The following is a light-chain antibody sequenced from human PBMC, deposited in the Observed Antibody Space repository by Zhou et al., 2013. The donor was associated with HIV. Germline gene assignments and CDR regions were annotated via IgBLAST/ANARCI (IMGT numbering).Light chain of an antibody. Sequence: DIQMTQSPSTLSASVGDRVTITCRASQNINTWVAWFQQKPGKAPILLIQKASTLQTGVPLRFSGSGSGTEFSLTISSLQPEDFASYYCQQYNSYPRTFGQGTKVEIK. CDR1: QNINTW. CDR3: QQYNSYPRT. V-gene: IGKV1-5*03. CDR2: KAS. J-gene: IGKJ1*01.